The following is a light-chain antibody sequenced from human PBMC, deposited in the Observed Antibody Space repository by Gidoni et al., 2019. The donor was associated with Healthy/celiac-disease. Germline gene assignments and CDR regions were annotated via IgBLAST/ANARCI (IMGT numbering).Light chain of an antibody. J-gene: IGKJ5*01. CDR1: QSVLYSSNNKNY. CDR2: WAS. V-gene: IGKV4-1*01. Sequence: DIVMTQTTDSLAVSLGERATINCKSSQSVLYSSNNKNYLTWYQQKPGQPPKLLFYWASTRESGVPDLFSGSGSGTDFTLTISSLHAEYVAVYYCQQYYSTPLFGQGTRLEIK. CDR3: QQYYSTPL.